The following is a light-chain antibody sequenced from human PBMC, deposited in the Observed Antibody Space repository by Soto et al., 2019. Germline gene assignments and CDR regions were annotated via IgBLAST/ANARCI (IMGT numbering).Light chain of an antibody. CDR2: EGS. J-gene: IGLJ2*01. V-gene: IGLV2-23*01. CDR3: CSYAGSQV. CDR1: SSDVGSYNL. Sequence: QSVLTQPASVSGSPGQSITISCTGTSSDVGSYNLVSWYQQHPGKAPKLMIYEGSKRPSGVSNRFSGSKSGNTASLTIDGLQAEDEADYYCCSYAGSQVFGGGTKLTVL.